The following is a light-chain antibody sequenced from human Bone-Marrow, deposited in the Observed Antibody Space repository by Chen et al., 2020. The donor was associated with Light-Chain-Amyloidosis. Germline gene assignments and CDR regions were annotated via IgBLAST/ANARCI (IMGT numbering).Light chain of an antibody. V-gene: IGKV3-20*01. CDR3: QQYGTSPLT. CDR2: GSS. CDR1: QTISSNY. Sequence: EIVLTQSPGTLSSSPGEGANLACRARQTISSNYLTWDQQKFGQAPRLLIYGSSSRATGIQDRFTGSGSGTDFTLTINRLEPEDFAMYYCQQYGTSPLTFGGGTKVEIK. J-gene: IGKJ4*01.